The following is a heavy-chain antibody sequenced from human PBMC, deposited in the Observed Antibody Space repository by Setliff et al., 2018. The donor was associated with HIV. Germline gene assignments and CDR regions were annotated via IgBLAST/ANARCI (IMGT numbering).Heavy chain of an antibody. CDR1: GGTFSNFA. D-gene: IGHD1-20*01. CDR3: ARDVGRIGMGQFDS. J-gene: IGHJ4*02. Sequence: ASVKVSCKASGGTFSNFAISWVRQAPGQGLEWMGGIIPICGPGNYAQKFQGRVTITADESTSTAYMELSSLRSEDTAVYYCARDVGRIGMGQFDSWGQGTLVTVSS. V-gene: IGHV1-69*13. CDR2: IIPICGPG.